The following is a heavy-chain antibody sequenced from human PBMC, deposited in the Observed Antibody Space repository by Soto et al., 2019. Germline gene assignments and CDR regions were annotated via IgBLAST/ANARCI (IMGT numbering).Heavy chain of an antibody. D-gene: IGHD2-15*01. J-gene: IGHJ5*02. CDR1: GYSFASYW. CDR3: ARLFPPCRPGYCSGPPFDP. V-gene: IGHV5-51*01. Sequence: TGESLKISCKGSGYSFASYWIGWVRQMPGKGLEWMGIIYPGDSDTRYSPSFQGQVTISADKSISTAYLQWSSLKASDTAMYYCARLFPPCRPGYCSGPPFDPWGQGTLVTVSS. CDR2: IYPGDSDT.